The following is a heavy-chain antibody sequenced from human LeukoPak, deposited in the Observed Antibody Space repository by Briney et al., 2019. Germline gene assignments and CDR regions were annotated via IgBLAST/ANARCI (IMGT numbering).Heavy chain of an antibody. J-gene: IGHJ4*02. CDR3: ARVGCSGGSCYPDY. CDR2: VNYSGST. Sequence: SETLSLTCSVSGGSIGSPTYYWAWFRQPPGKGLEWIGTVNYSGSTYYSPSFVSRVTISVDTSKNQFSLRLSSVTAADTAVYYCARVGCSGGSCYPDYWGQGTLVTVSS. V-gene: IGHV4-39*07. CDR1: GGSIGSPTYY. D-gene: IGHD2-15*01.